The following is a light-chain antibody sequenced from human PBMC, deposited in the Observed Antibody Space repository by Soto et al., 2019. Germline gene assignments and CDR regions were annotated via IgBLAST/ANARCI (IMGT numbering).Light chain of an antibody. J-gene: IGKJ2*01. Sequence: DIQMTQSPSTLSASVGDRVTISCRASQTISGWLAWYQQRSGKAPKLLIYDASTLESGVPSRFSGSESETEYSLAISSLQPEDSATYYCQQYKSGYTFGQGTKLEIK. CDR2: DAS. V-gene: IGKV1-5*01. CDR1: QTISGW. CDR3: QQYKSGYT.